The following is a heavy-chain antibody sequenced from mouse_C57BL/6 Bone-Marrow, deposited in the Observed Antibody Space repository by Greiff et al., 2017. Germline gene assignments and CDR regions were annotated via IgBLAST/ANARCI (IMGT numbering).Heavy chain of an antibody. V-gene: IGHV1-26*01. CDR2: INPNNGGT. CDR1: GYTFTDYY. Sequence: SGPELVKPGASVKISCKASGYTFTDYYMNWVKQSHGKSLEWIGDINPNNGGTSYNQKFKGKATLTVDKSSSTSYMELRSLTSEDSAVYYCARRLLGDYWGQGTTLTVSS. J-gene: IGHJ2*01. CDR3: ARRLLGDY. D-gene: IGHD3-1*01.